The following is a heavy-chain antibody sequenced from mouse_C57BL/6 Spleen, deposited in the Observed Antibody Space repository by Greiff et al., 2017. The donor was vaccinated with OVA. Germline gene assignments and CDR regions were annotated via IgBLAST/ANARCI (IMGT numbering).Heavy chain of an antibody. CDR1: GYTFTSYT. V-gene: IGHV1-4*01. Sequence: QVQLQQSGAELARPGASVKMSCKASGYTFTSYTMHWVKQRPGQGLEWIGYINPSSGYTKYNQKFKDKATLTADKSSRTAYMQLSSLTSEDSAVYYCARSAIYYDYDSYAMDYWGQGTSVTVSS. J-gene: IGHJ4*01. D-gene: IGHD2-4*01. CDR3: ARSAIYYDYDSYAMDY. CDR2: INPSSGYT.